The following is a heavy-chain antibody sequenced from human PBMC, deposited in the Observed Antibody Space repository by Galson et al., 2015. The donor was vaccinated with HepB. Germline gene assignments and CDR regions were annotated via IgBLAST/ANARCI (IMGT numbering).Heavy chain of an antibody. CDR3: ARDGGASSWFFDY. CDR2: IYPGDSDA. V-gene: IGHV5-51*01. D-gene: IGHD6-13*01. CDR1: GYSFTSKW. Sequence: QSGAEVKKPGESLKISCKGSGYSFTSKWIGWVRQMTGKGLEWMGIIYPGDSDARYSPSFQGQVTMSADKSSSTAYLQWSSLKASDAAMYYCARDGGASSWFFDYWGQGTLVTVSS. J-gene: IGHJ4*02.